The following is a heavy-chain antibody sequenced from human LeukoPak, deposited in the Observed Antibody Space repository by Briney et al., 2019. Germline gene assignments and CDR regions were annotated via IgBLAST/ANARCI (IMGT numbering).Heavy chain of an antibody. CDR3: ARVYLGLLGGFIDY. D-gene: IGHD3-16*01. CDR1: GGSISSSSYY. CDR2: IYYSGST. J-gene: IGHJ4*02. V-gene: IGHV4-39*07. Sequence: SETLSLTCTVSGGSISSSSYYWGWIRQPPGKGLEWIGSIYYSGSTYYNPSLKSRVTISVDTSKNQFSLKLSSVTAADTAVYYCARVYLGLLGGFIDYWGQGTLVTVSS.